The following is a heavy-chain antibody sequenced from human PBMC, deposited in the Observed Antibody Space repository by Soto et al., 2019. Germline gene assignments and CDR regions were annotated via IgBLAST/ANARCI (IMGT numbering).Heavy chain of an antibody. CDR3: AADEMTTFI. CDR2: IVVGSGNT. Sequence: SVKVSCKASGFTFPSSAVQWVRQARGQRLEWIGWIVVGSGNTNSAQKFQERVTFTRDMSTGTVYMELSSLKSEDKAVYYCAADEMTTFIWGKGTLVTVSS. D-gene: IGHD1-1*01. CDR1: GFTFPSSA. V-gene: IGHV1-58*01. J-gene: IGHJ4*02.